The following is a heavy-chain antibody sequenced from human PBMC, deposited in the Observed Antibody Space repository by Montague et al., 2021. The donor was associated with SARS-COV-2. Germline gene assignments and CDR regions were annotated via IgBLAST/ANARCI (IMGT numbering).Heavy chain of an antibody. Sequence: SETLSLTCAVYGGSFSGYYWGWIRQSPGKSLEWIGYISGSGLTTGNPSLRSRVTISVGASGDQFFLDLLSVTAADTAVYYCARVGRQQLVRLSGMDVWGQGTTVTVSS. J-gene: IGHJ6*02. V-gene: IGHV4-34*11. CDR1: GGSFSGYY. CDR2: ISGSGLT. D-gene: IGHD6-13*01. CDR3: ARVGRQQLVRLSGMDV.